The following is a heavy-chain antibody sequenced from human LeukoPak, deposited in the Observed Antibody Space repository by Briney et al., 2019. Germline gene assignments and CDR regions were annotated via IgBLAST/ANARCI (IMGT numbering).Heavy chain of an antibody. CDR1: VYTFTNYD. CDR3: ARALSWTTDSYYYMDV. D-gene: IGHD3/OR15-3a*01. V-gene: IGHV1-8*01. Sequence: GASVTVSFKASVYTFTNYDINWVRQATGQGREWMGWMNPNSGNIGYAQKFQGRVTMTKNTSITTAYMELSSLRSEDTAVYYCARALSWTTDSYYYMDVWGKGTTVTVSS. CDR2: MNPNSGNI. J-gene: IGHJ6*03.